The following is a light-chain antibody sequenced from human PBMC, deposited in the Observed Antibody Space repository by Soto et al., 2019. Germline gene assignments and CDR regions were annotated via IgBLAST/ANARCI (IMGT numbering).Light chain of an antibody. CDR2: GAS. CDR3: QQYSNWPPVI. J-gene: IGKJ4*01. V-gene: IGKV3-15*01. CDR1: QSVGSK. Sequence: ETVMTQSPATLSVSPGERVTLSCRASQSVGSKVAWYQQKPGQAPSLLIYGASTRATETPVRFSGSGSGTEFTLTISSLQSEDFAVYYCQQYSNWPPVIFSGGTKVEIK.